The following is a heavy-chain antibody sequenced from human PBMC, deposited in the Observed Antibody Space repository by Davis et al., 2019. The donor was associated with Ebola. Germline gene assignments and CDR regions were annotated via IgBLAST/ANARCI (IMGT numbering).Heavy chain of an antibody. CDR1: GFTFSSYA. Sequence: PGGSLRLSCAASGFTFSSYAMHWVRQAPGKGLEWVAVISYDGSNKYYADSVKGRFTISRDNSKNTLYLQMNSLRAEDTAVYYCARDGVDIVVVPAAINYYYYYMDVWGKGTTVTVSS. J-gene: IGHJ6*03. CDR3: ARDGVDIVVVPAAINYYYYYMDV. V-gene: IGHV3-30-3*01. CDR2: ISYDGSNK. D-gene: IGHD2-2*03.